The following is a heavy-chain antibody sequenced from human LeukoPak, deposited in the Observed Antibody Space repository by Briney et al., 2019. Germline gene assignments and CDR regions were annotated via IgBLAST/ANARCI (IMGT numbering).Heavy chain of an antibody. J-gene: IGHJ4*02. Sequence: ASVKVSCKASGYTLTGYYMHWVRQAPGQGLEWMGWINPNSGGTNYAQKFQGRVTMTRDTSISTAYMELSRLRSDDTAVYYCASIYDFWSGYSPYWGQGTLVTVSS. CDR2: INPNSGGT. CDR1: GYTLTGYY. V-gene: IGHV1-2*02. D-gene: IGHD3-3*01. CDR3: ASIYDFWSGYSPY.